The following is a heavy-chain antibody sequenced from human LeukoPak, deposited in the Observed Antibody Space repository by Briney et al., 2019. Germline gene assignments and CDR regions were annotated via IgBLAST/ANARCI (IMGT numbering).Heavy chain of an antibody. CDR3: AKVHGWGRQLGYYFDY. V-gene: IGHV3-30*02. CDR1: GFTFSNYG. D-gene: IGHD2-15*01. J-gene: IGHJ4*02. CDR2: ISYGATEK. Sequence: GGSLRLSCEPPGFTFSNYGMHWVRQPPGKGLEWVAFISYGATEKQYADSVKGRFTISRDDSKNTLFLQMNSLRDEDTAIYYCAKVHGWGRQLGYYFDYWGQGTRVTVPS.